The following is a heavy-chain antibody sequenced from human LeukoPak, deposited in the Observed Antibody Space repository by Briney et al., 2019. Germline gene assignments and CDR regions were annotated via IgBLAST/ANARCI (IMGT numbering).Heavy chain of an antibody. CDR1: GFSFSGHW. D-gene: IGHD5-24*01. CDR3: AKDKDVEMATIFDY. J-gene: IGHJ4*02. CDR2: ISPTGSTT. Sequence: GGSLRLSCTASGFSFSGHWMHWARQLPGKGLVWVSRISPTGSTTSYADSVKGRFTVSRDNAKNTLYLQVNNLRAEDTAVYYCAKDKDVEMATIFDYWAREPWSPSPQ. V-gene: IGHV3-74*01.